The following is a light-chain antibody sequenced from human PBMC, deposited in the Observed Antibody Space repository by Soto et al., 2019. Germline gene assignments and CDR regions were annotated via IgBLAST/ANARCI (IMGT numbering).Light chain of an antibody. V-gene: IGKV3-15*01. CDR1: QTVNNN. J-gene: IGKJ4*01. Sequence: EIVMTQSPDTLSVSPGERATLSCRASQTVNNNLAWYQQKPGQAPRLLIYGASARATGIPARFSGSGSGTEFTLTISSLQSEDLGVYYCQQNNNGPLTFGGGTKVEIK. CDR2: GAS. CDR3: QQNNNGPLT.